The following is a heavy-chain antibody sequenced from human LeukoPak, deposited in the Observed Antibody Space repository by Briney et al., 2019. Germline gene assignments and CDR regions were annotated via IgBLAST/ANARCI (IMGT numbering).Heavy chain of an antibody. Sequence: GGSLRLSCAASGFTLSSYWMHCVRPAPGKGLVWVSRIMRDGTRTNYANSVKNGFTISTDNARNTLHLQMNSLRAEDTAVYYCARGGGPSGNWFDPWGQGTLVTVSS. D-gene: IGHD3-10*01. V-gene: IGHV3-74*01. CDR2: IMRDGTRT. CDR1: GFTLSSYW. J-gene: IGHJ5*02. CDR3: ARGGGPSGNWFDP.